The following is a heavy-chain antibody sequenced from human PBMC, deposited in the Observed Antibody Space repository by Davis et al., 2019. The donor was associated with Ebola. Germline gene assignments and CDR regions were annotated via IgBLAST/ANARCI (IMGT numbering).Heavy chain of an antibody. CDR1: GFTFNSYS. CDR3: ARAGSSQLYYYYGMDV. Sequence: GESLKISCAASGFTFNSYSMTWVRQAPGKGLEWVANIKQDGSEKYYVDSVKGRFTISRDNAKNSLYLQMNSLRAEDTAVYYCARAGSSQLYYYYGMDVWGQGTTVTVSS. CDR2: IKQDGSEK. D-gene: IGHD6-13*01. V-gene: IGHV3-7*01. J-gene: IGHJ6*02.